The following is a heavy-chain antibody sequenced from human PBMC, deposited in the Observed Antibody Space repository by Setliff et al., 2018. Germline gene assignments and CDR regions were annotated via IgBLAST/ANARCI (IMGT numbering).Heavy chain of an antibody. CDR2: IYYSGST. D-gene: IGHD3-3*01. V-gene: IGHV4-39*07. J-gene: IGHJ4*02. CDR3: ARRISYYNFWSGYYDY. CDR1: GGSISSSSYY. Sequence: KTSETLSLTCTVSGGSISSSSYYWGWIRQPPGKGLEWIGSIYYSGSTYYNPSLKSRVTISVDTSKNQFSLKLSSVTAADTAVYYCARRISYYNFWSGYYDYWGQGTRVTVSS.